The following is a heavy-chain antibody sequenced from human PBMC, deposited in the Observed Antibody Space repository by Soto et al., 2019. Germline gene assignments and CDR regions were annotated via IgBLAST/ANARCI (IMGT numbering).Heavy chain of an antibody. J-gene: IGHJ5*02. Sequence: GGSLRLSCAASGFTFSSYSMNWVRQAPGKGLEWVSSISSSSSYMYYADSVKGRFTISRDNAKNSLYLQMNSLRAEDTAVYYCAREPRGDYDFWSGYHNWFDPWGQGTLVTVSS. CDR2: ISSSSSYM. D-gene: IGHD3-3*01. V-gene: IGHV3-21*01. CDR1: GFTFSSYS. CDR3: AREPRGDYDFWSGYHNWFDP.